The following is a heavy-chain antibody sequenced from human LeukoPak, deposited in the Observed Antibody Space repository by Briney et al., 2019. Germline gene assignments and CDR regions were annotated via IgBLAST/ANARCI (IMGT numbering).Heavy chain of an antibody. CDR1: GGSISSSSYY. Sequence: SETLSLTCTVSGGSISSSSYYWGWIRQPPGKGLEWIGSIYYSGSTYYNPSLKSRVTISVDTSKNQFSLKLSSVTAADTAVYYCARHWDTYYLDYWGQGTLVTVSS. D-gene: IGHD5-18*01. CDR3: ARHWDTYYLDY. CDR2: IYYSGST. V-gene: IGHV4-39*01. J-gene: IGHJ4*02.